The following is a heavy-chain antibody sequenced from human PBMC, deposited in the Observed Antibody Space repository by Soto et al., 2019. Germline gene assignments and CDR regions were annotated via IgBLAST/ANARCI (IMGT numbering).Heavy chain of an antibody. J-gene: IGHJ6*03. CDR2: ISYSGST. Sequence: SVTLSLTCPVSGGSISSSSSSWGWNRQPPGKGLEWLGIISYSGSTYYSPSLKSRVTISVDASKNLFSLKLSSVTAADTAVYYCARTYVTDVVVVPASKDYMDVWGKGTTVTVSS. D-gene: IGHD2-2*01. CDR1: GGSISSSSSS. CDR3: ARTYVTDVVVVPASKDYMDV. V-gene: IGHV4-39*01.